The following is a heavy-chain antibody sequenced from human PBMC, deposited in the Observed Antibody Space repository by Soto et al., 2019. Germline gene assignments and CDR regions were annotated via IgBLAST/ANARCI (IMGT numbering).Heavy chain of an antibody. D-gene: IGHD3-16*01. V-gene: IGHV4-59*08. CDR1: GGSTRSDH. CDR2: LDYSGSP. J-gene: IGHJ4*01. Sequence: SETLSLTCTVSGGSTRSDHWGWIRQPPGKGLDWIGYLDYSGSPKYNPSLKSRVTISMDTSKNQVSLTLNSVTAADTAVYFCATYFRGEGGRGYWGPGTQVTVS. CDR3: ATYFRGEGGRGY.